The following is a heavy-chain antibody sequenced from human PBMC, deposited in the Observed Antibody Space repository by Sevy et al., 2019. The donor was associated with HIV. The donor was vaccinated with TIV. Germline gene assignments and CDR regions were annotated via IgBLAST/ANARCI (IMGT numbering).Heavy chain of an antibody. CDR1: GYTLSELS. V-gene: IGHV1-24*01. CDR2: LDPEDGET. CDR3: ATTREYYEVSSGYLDF. Sequence: ASVKVSCKVSGYTLSELSMHWVRQAPGKGLEWMGRLDPEDGETIYAQKFQGRVTLTEDTSTDTAYMELRSLRTEDTAVYYCATTREYYEVSSGYLDFWGQGTLVTVSS. D-gene: IGHD3-22*01. J-gene: IGHJ4*02.